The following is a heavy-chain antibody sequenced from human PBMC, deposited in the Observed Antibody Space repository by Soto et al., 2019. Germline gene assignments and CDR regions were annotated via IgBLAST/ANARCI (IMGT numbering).Heavy chain of an antibody. CDR2: ISAYNGNT. V-gene: IGHV1-18*01. D-gene: IGHD6-6*01. CDR1: GYTFTSYG. CDR3: ARDAPAGTARPYYYGMDV. J-gene: IGHJ6*02. Sequence: ASVKVSCKASGYTFTSYGISWVRQAPGQGLEWMGWISAYNGNTNYAQKLQGRVTMTTDTSTSTAYMELRSLRSDDTAVYYCARDAPAGTARPYYYGMDVWGQGTTVTVSS.